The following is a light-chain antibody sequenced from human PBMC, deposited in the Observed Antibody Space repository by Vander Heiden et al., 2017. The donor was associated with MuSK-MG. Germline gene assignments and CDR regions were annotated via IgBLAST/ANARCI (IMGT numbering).Light chain of an antibody. J-gene: IGKJ1*01. CDR3: QQDDSTPDT. V-gene: IGKV4-1*01. Sequence: DIEMTQSPDSLAVSLGERATINCKSSQSVLYSSNNKNYLAWYQQKPGQPPKLLIYWSSTRESGVPDRFSGSGSGTDFTLTISSLQAEDVAVYYCQQDDSTPDTFGQGTKVEIK. CDR1: QSVLYSSNNKNY. CDR2: WSS.